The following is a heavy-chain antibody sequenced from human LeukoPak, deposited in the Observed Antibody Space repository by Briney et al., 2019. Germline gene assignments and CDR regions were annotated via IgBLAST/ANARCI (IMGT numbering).Heavy chain of an antibody. Sequence: PSETLSLTCTVSGGSISSYYWSWIRQPPGKGLEWIGYIYYSENTNYNPSLKSRVTISVDTSKNQFSLKLSSVTAADTAVYYCARGSAGKERRWFDPWGQGTLVTVSS. CDR1: GGSISSYY. J-gene: IGHJ5*02. CDR3: ARGSAGKERRWFDP. D-gene: IGHD1-1*01. V-gene: IGHV4-59*01. CDR2: IYYSENT.